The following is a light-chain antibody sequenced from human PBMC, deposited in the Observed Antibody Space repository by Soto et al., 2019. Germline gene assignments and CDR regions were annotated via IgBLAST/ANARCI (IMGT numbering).Light chain of an antibody. V-gene: IGKV1-12*01. CDR1: QGINNW. Sequence: DIQMTQSPSSVSASVGDRVTITCRASQGINNWLAWYQQKPGKVPKLLIYAASSLQSGVPSRFSGSGSGTDFTLTISILQPEDFATYYCQQAHSFPRTFGQGTKLEIK. J-gene: IGKJ2*01. CDR2: AAS. CDR3: QQAHSFPRT.